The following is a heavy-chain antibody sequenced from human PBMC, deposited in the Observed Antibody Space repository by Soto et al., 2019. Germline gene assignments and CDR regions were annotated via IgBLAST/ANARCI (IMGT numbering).Heavy chain of an antibody. V-gene: IGHV4-34*01. J-gene: IGHJ3*02. CDR2: MSHSGGT. Sequence: QVQLQQWGAGLLKPSETLSLTCAVYGGFVPSGSYYWSWIRQPPGKGLEWIGEMSHSGGTHFNPSLKSRVTISVDTSKNQFTLKMSSVTAADTALYYCARVERGTATTGVDAFDIWGPGTMVTVSS. D-gene: IGHD1-1*01. CDR3: ARVERGTATTGVDAFDI. CDR1: GGFVPSGSYY.